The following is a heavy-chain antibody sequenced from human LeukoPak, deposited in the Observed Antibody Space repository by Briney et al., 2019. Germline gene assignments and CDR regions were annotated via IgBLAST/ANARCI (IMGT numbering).Heavy chain of an antibody. CDR2: INPSGGST. Sequence: ASVKVSCKASGYTFTSYYMHWVRQAPGQGLEWMGIINPSGGSTSYAQKFQGRVTMTRDMSTSTVYMELSSLRSEDTAVYYCARGSDSGSYYGDAFDIWGQGTMVTVSS. CDR1: GYTFTSYY. D-gene: IGHD1-26*01. CDR3: ARGSDSGSYYGDAFDI. J-gene: IGHJ3*02. V-gene: IGHV1-46*01.